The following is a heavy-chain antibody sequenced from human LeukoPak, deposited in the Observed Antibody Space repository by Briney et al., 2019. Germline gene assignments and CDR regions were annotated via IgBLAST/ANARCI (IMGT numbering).Heavy chain of an antibody. CDR2: IYYSGDT. CDR1: GASLKNTYYY. Sequence: RASETLSLTCTVPGASLKNTYYYWGWIRQPPGKGLEWIGSIYYSGDTYFNTSLQSRVTISVDTSKNQFSLKLSSVTAADTALYYCARQLWFGEFHFDSWGQGTLVTVSS. V-gene: IGHV4-39*01. D-gene: IGHD3-10*01. J-gene: IGHJ4*02. CDR3: ARQLWFGEFHFDS.